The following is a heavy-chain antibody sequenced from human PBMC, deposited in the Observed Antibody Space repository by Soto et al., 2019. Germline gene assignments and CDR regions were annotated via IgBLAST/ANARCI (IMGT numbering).Heavy chain of an antibody. J-gene: IGHJ4*02. CDR1: DDSINSDKYY. CDR3: XXXXXLATISYYFDF. D-gene: IGHD1-1*01. V-gene: IGHV4-39*01. Sequence: QLQLQESGPGLVKPSETLSLSCSVSDDSINSDKYYWGWIRQPPGKGLEWIGSVYYRGNAYYNPSLQTRVTISLDKSKSQXXLXXXSVTXXXXAVXFXXXXXXLATISYYFDFWGPGALVTVSS. CDR2: VYYRGNA.